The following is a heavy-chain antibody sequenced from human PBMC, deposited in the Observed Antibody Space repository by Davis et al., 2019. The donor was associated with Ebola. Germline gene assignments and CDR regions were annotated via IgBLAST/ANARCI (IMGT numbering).Heavy chain of an antibody. J-gene: IGHJ3*02. CDR2: IKHDGSEK. CDR1: GFTFSRSW. D-gene: IGHD2-21*01. V-gene: IGHV3-7*03. CDR3: ARVAVGYILGAFDI. Sequence: GESLKISCAASGFTFSRSWMSWVRQAPGKGLEWVANIKHDGSEKYYVDSVKGRFTISRDNAKNSLYLQMNSLRAEDTAVYYCARVAVGYILGAFDIWGQGTMVTVSS.